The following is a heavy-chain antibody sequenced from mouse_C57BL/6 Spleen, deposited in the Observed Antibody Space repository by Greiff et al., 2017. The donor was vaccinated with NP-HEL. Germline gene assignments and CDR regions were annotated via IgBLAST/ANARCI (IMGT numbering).Heavy chain of an antibody. V-gene: IGHV1-26*01. CDR1: GYTFTDYY. J-gene: IGHJ4*01. D-gene: IGHD1-1*01. CDR3: ARGDYYGSSYDYYAMDY. Sequence: EVQLQQSGPELVKPGASVKISCTASGYTFTDYYMNWVKQSHGKSLEWIGDINPNNGGTSYNQKFKGKATLTVDKSSSTAYMELRSLTSEDSAVYYCARGDYYGSSYDYYAMDYWGQGTSVTVSS. CDR2: INPNNGGT.